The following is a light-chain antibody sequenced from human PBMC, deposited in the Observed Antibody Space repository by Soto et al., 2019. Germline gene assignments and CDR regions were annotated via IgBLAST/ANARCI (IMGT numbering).Light chain of an antibody. V-gene: IGKV3-20*01. Sequence: EIVLTQSPGTLSLSPGERATLSCRASQSVSSSYLAWYQQKPGQAPRLLNYGASSRATGIPDRFSGSGSGTDFTLTISRLEADDFAVYYCQQYGSSPPWTFGQGTKVDIK. CDR1: QSVSSSY. CDR3: QQYGSSPPWT. J-gene: IGKJ1*01. CDR2: GAS.